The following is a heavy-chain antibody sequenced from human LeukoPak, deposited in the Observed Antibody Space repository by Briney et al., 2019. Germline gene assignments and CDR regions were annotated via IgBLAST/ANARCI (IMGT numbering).Heavy chain of an antibody. Sequence: SETLSLTCTVSGGSISSSSYYWGWIRQPPGKGLEWIGSIYYSGSTYYNPSLKSRVTISVDTSKNQFSLKLSSVTAADTAVYYCARGVYNYGGHNWFDPWGQGTLVTVSS. D-gene: IGHD5-18*01. CDR1: GGSISSSSYY. CDR2: IYYSGST. V-gene: IGHV4-39*07. CDR3: ARGVYNYGGHNWFDP. J-gene: IGHJ5*02.